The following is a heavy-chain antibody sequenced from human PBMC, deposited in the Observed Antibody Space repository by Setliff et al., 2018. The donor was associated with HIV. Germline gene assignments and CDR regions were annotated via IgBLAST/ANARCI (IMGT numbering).Heavy chain of an antibody. CDR3: ARDLKFDP. J-gene: IGHJ5*02. Sequence: GASVKVSCKASGDTLSIHPISWVRQAPGQGLEWMGGIIPITGTIHFAQKFQDRITVTKDESTGTVYMELSSLRAEDTAVYYCARDLKFDPWGQGTLVTVSS. CDR2: IIPITGTI. V-gene: IGHV1-69*05. CDR1: GDTLSIHP.